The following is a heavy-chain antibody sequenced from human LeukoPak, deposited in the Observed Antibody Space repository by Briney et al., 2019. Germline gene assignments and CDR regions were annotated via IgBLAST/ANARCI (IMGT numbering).Heavy chain of an antibody. D-gene: IGHD3-22*01. J-gene: IGHJ4*02. V-gene: IGHV3-20*04. Sequence: GRSLRLSCAASGFTFDDYGMSWVRQAPGKGLEWVSGSNWNGGSTGYADSVKGRFTISRDNAKNSLYLQMNSLRAEDTALYYCARDRLGSGYYYFDYWGQGTLVTVSS. CDR2: SNWNGGST. CDR1: GFTFDDYG. CDR3: ARDRLGSGYYYFDY.